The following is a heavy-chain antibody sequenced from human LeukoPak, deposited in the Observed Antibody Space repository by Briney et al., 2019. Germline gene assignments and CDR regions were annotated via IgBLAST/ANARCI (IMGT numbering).Heavy chain of an antibody. J-gene: IGHJ4*02. V-gene: IGHV4-59*01. Sequence: SETLSLTCTVSRCSISTYYWSWIRQPPGKRLEWIGYIYYSGSTNYNPSLKSRLTMSVDTSKNQFSLKLSSVTAADTAVYYCARGREGSGWFDYWGQGTLVTVSS. CDR2: IYYSGST. CDR1: RCSISTYY. CDR3: ARGREGSGWFDY. D-gene: IGHD6-19*01.